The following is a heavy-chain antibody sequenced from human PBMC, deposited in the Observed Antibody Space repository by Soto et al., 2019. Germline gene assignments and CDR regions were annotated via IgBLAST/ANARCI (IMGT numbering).Heavy chain of an antibody. CDR2: IYYSGST. CDR3: ARVYGGAFDY. CDR1: GGSISSSRYY. J-gene: IGHJ4*02. D-gene: IGHD4-17*01. Sequence: PSETLSLTCTVSGGSISSSRYYWGWIRQPPGKELEWIGNIYYSGSTYYNPSLKSRVTISVDTSKNQFSLKLSSVTAADTAVYYCARVYGGAFDYWGQGTLVTVSS. V-gene: IGHV4-39*07.